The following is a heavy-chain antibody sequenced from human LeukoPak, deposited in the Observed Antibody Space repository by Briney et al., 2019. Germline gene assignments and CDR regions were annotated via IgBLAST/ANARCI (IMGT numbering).Heavy chain of an antibody. CDR2: ITSGGTNA. CDR1: GFTFNSYW. V-gene: IGHV3-74*01. Sequence: GGPLRLSCAASGFTFNSYWMHWVRLVPGKGPVWVSHITSGGTNANYAESVKGRFTISRDNAKNTLYLQMNSLGAEDTAMYYCARISYDSSGYFDYWGQGTLVTVS. J-gene: IGHJ4*02. D-gene: IGHD3-22*01. CDR3: ARISYDSSGYFDY.